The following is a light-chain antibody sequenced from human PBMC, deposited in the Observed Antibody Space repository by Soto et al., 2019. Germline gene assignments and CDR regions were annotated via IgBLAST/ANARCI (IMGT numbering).Light chain of an antibody. J-gene: IGKJ5*01. CDR3: QQYGSSPPIT. CDR1: QSVSSNY. Sequence: EIVLTQSPGTLSLSPGERATLSCRASQSVSSNYLAWYQRKPGQAPRLLIYGASSRATGIPNRFSGSGSGTDFTLTITRLEPEDFAVYYCQQYGSSPPITFGQGTRLEIK. CDR2: GAS. V-gene: IGKV3-20*01.